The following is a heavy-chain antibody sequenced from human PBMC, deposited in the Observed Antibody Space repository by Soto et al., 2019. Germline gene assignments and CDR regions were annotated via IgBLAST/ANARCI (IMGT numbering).Heavy chain of an antibody. Sequence: GGSLRLSCAASGLTFSSFWMSWVRQAPGKGPEWVASINQDGSNKQYVDSVKGRFTISRDNAENSLYLQMNSLRAEDTAVYYCARDYRADWAPGTLVNVSS. CDR2: INQDGSNK. D-gene: IGHD1-26*01. CDR3: ARDYRAD. J-gene: IGHJ4*02. V-gene: IGHV3-7*01. CDR1: GLTFSSFW.